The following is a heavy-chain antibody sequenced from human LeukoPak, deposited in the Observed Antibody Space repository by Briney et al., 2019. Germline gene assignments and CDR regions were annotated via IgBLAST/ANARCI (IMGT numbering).Heavy chain of an antibody. CDR2: ISGSGGST. D-gene: IGHD3-10*01. Sequence: GGSLRLSCAASGFTFSSYAMSWVRQAPGKGLEWVSAISGSGGSTYYADSVKGRFTISRGNSKNTLYLQMNSLRAEDTAVYYCAKDYYYGSGSYYKGPIDYWGQGTLVTVSS. CDR1: GFTFSSYA. J-gene: IGHJ4*02. V-gene: IGHV3-23*01. CDR3: AKDYYYGSGSYYKGPIDY.